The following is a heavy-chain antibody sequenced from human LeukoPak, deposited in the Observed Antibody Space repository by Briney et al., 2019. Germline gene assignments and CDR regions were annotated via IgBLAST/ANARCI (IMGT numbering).Heavy chain of an antibody. CDR2: MNQDGNER. V-gene: IGHV3-7*01. J-gene: IGHJ4*02. Sequence: PGGSLRLSCAASGFSFRSSWMSWVRQAPRKGLEWVANMNQDGNERYYVDSVEGRFTISRDNAKNSLYLQMNSLRAEDTAVYYCARDPSHGAPDYWGQGVLVTVSS. CDR1: GFSFRSSW. CDR3: ARDPSHGAPDY.